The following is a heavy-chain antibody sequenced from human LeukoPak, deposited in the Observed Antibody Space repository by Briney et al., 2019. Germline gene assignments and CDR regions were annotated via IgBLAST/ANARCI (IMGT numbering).Heavy chain of an antibody. J-gene: IGHJ5*02. CDR3: ARDRVDFWSGYPEGFDP. D-gene: IGHD3-3*01. CDR1: GGSISSYY. Sequence: SETLSLTCTVSGGSISSYYWSWIRQPPGKGLEWIGYIYYSGSTNYNPSLMSRVTISVDTSKNQFSLKLSSVTAADTAVYYCARDRVDFWSGYPEGFDPWGQGTLVTVSS. CDR2: IYYSGST. V-gene: IGHV4-59*01.